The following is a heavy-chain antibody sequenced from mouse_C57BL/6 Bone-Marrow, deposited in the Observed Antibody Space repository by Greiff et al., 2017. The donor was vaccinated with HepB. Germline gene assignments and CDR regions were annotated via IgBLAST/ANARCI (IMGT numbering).Heavy chain of an antibody. CDR3: AIIYYGYDVGYYYAMDY. CDR1: GYTFTDYY. J-gene: IGHJ4*01. D-gene: IGHD2-2*01. CDR2: IYPGSGNT. V-gene: IGHV1-76*01. Sequence: VQLQQSGAELVRPGASVKLSCKASGYTFTDYYINWVKQRPGQGLEWIARIYPGSGNTYYNEKFKGKATLTAEKSSSTAYMQLSSLTSEDSAVYFCAIIYYGYDVGYYYAMDYWGQGTSVTVAS.